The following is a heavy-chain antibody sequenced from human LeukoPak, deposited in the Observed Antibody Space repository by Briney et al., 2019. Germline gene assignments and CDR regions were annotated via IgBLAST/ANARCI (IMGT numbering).Heavy chain of an antibody. CDR2: INPSGGST. V-gene: IGHV1-46*01. Sequence: ASVKVSCKASGYTFTSYGISWVRQAPGQGLEWMGIINPSGGSTSYAQKFQGRVTMTRDTSTSTVYMELSSLRSEDTAVYYCASQGYSYGTYYFDYWGQGTLVTVSS. CDR1: GYTFTSYG. J-gene: IGHJ4*02. CDR3: ASQGYSYGTYYFDY. D-gene: IGHD5-18*01.